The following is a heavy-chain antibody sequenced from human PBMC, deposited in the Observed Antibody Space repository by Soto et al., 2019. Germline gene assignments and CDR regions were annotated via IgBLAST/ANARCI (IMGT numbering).Heavy chain of an antibody. D-gene: IGHD3-22*01. V-gene: IGHV3-23*01. Sequence: EVQLLESGGGLVQPGGSLRLSCAASGFTFSSYAMSWVRQAPGKGVEWVSAISGSGGSTYYADSVKGRFTISRDNSKNTLYLQMNSLRAEDTAVYYCAKGKYDSSGYFSYYFDYWGQGTLVTVSS. CDR3: AKGKYDSSGYFSYYFDY. CDR1: GFTFSSYA. CDR2: ISGSGGST. J-gene: IGHJ4*02.